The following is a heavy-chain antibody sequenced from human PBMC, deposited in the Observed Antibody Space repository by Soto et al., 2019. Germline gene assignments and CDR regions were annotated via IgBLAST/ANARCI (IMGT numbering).Heavy chain of an antibody. D-gene: IGHD3-10*01. J-gene: IGHJ6*02. CDR2: LYYSGNT. Sequence: QMQLQESGPGVVKPSETLSLTCTVSGASISTYYWTWIRQAPGKGLEWIGYLYYSGNTNYNPSLKSRVTMSVDTSKNHFYLHLTSATAADTAVYFCARGGSEGGLDVWGQGTTVAVSS. CDR1: GASISTYY. CDR3: ARGGSEGGLDV. V-gene: IGHV4-59*01.